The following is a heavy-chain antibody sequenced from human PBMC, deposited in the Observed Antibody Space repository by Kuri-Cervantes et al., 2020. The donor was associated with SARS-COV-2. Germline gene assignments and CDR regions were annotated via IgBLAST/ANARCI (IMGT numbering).Heavy chain of an antibody. J-gene: IGHJ4*02. CDR2: ISYDGSNK. CDR1: GFTFSSYA. V-gene: IGHV3-30-3*01. D-gene: IGHD3-22*01. CDR3: AFGVDSSGYYDY. Sequence: GESLKISCAASGFTFSSYAMHWVRQAPGKGLEWVAVISYDGSNKYYADSVKGRFTISSDNAKNSLYLQMNSLRAEDTAVYYCAFGVDSSGYYDYWGQGTLVTVSS.